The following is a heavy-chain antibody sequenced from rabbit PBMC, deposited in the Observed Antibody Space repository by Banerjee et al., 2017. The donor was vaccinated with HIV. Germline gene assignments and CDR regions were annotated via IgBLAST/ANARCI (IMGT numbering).Heavy chain of an antibody. J-gene: IGHJ4*01. Sequence: QEQLVESGGGLVQPEGSLTLTCTASGFSFSRSYYMGWVRQAPGKGLEWIACIYVGSSGSTYYASWAKGRFTISKASSTTVTLQMTSLTAADTATYFCARGVGSGVGYYDLWGQGTLVTVS. CDR2: IYVGSSGST. D-gene: IGHD1-1*01. CDR1: GFSFSRSYY. CDR3: ARGVGSGVGYYDL. V-gene: IGHV1S45*01.